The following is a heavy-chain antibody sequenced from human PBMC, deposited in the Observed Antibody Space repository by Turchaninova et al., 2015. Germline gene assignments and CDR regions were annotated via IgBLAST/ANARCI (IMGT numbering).Heavy chain of an antibody. CDR3: ARQVAVAGTAGFDY. D-gene: IGHD6-19*01. J-gene: IGHJ4*02. V-gene: IGHV4-4*07. CDR2: IYNTGST. CDR1: CGAISSSC. Sequence: QVQLQESGPGLVKPSETLSLPCTVSCGAISSSCWSGIRRRAGKGLDWIGLIYNTGSTNYNPSLRSRVTISLDKSKKQFSLELSSVTAADTAMYYCARQVAVAGTAGFDYWGQGTLVTVSS.